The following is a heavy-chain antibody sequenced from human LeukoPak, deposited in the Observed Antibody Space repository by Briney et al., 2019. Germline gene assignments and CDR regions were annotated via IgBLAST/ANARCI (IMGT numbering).Heavy chain of an antibody. CDR1: GFTFSSYW. Sequence: GGSLRLSCAASGFTFSSYWMSWVRQAPGKGLEWVANIKQDGSEKVYVDSVKGRLAISRDNAKNSLFLQMDALRAEDTAVYYCARDPYSSTWSYGMDVWGQGTTVSVSS. CDR3: ARDPYSSTWSYGMDV. V-gene: IGHV3-7*05. CDR2: IKQDGSEK. D-gene: IGHD6-6*01. J-gene: IGHJ6*02.